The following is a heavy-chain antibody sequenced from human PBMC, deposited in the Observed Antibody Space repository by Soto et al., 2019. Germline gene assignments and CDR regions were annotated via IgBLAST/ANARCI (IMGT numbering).Heavy chain of an antibody. J-gene: IGHJ4*02. V-gene: IGHV3-23*01. Sequence: EVQLLDSGGGLVQPGGSLRLSSAASGFTFSNYAMSWVRQAPGKGLEWVSTISGNGGSTYYADSVKGRFTISRDNSKNMLFLQINSLRDDDSAVYYCAKRPASIITFDYWGQGTPVTVSS. CDR3: AKRPASIITFDY. D-gene: IGHD2-2*01. CDR1: GFTFSNYA. CDR2: ISGNGGST.